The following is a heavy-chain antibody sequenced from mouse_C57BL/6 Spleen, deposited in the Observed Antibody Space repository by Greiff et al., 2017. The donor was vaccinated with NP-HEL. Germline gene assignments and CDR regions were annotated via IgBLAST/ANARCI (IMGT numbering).Heavy chain of an antibody. J-gene: IGHJ4*01. D-gene: IGHD1-1*01. CDR3: ATYGSSYYYAMDY. CDR2: FHPYNDDT. Sequence: QVQLKESGAELVKPGASVKMSCKASGYTFTTYPIEWMKQNHGKSLEWIGNFHPYNDDTKYNEKFKGKATLTVEKSSSTVYLELSRLTSDDSAVYYCATYGSSYYYAMDYWGQGTSDTVSS. CDR1: GYTFTTYP. V-gene: IGHV1-47*01.